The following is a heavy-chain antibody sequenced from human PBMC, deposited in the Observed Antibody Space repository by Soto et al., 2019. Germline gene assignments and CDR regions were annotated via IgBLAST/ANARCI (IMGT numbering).Heavy chain of an antibody. CDR3: ARGGGVGVAGSAAFDM. Sequence: QLHLVQSGAVVKKPGASVTVSCSASGYPVTAYYMHWVRQAPGRGLEWMGGINPATGAAKYTQTFQGRVTMPRDTSTSTVFMELSGLTSEDTAGFYCARGGGVGVAGSAAFDMWGQGTVVTVSS. CDR2: INPATGAA. V-gene: IGHV1-2*02. CDR1: GYPVTAYY. J-gene: IGHJ3*02. D-gene: IGHD3-3*01.